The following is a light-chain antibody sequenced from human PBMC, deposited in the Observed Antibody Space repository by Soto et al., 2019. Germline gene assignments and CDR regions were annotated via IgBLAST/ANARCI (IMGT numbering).Light chain of an antibody. CDR2: EVT. Sequence: QSVLTQPPSASGSPGQSVTISCTGTGSDVGKYNFVSWYQQHPGKAPKLMIYEVTTRPAGVPDRFSGFKSGNTASLTVSGLKAEVEAYYYCSSYAGSNNSVFGGGTKLTVL. V-gene: IGLV2-8*01. CDR3: SSYAGSNNSV. J-gene: IGLJ2*01. CDR1: GSDVGKYNF.